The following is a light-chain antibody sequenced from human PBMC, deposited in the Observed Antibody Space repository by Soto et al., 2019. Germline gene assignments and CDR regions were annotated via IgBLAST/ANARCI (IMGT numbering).Light chain of an antibody. V-gene: IGKV1-5*01. CDR2: DAS. J-gene: IGKJ4*01. CDR1: QSLNNY. CDR3: QQYYSYPLT. Sequence: DIQMTQSPSTLSASVGDRVTITCRASQSLNNYLAWYQQKPGKAPKLLIYDASTLERGVPSRFSGTGSGTDFTLTISCLQSEDFATYYCQQYYSYPLTFAGGTKVDIK.